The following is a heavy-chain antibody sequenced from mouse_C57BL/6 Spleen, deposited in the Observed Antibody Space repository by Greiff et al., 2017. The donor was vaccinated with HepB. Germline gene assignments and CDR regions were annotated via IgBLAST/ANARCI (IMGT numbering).Heavy chain of an antibody. J-gene: IGHJ2*01. CDR3: ARLRPDY. CDR1: GYTFTSYW. V-gene: IGHV1-50*01. CDR2: IDPSDSYT. Sequence: VQLQQPGAELVKPGASVKLSCKASGYTFTSYWMQWVKQRPGQGLEWIGEIDPSDSYTNYNQKFKGKATLTVDTSSSTAYMQLSSLTSEDSAVYYCARLRPDYWGQGTTLTVSS.